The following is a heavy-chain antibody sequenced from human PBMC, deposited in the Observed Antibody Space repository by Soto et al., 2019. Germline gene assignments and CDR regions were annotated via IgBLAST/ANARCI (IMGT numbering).Heavy chain of an antibody. CDR1: GGSFSGYY. CDR3: ARSRSYYYDSSGYYYPTSNYFDY. V-gene: IGHV4-34*01. D-gene: IGHD3-22*01. Sequence: PSETLSLTCAVYGGSFSGYYWSWIRQPPGKGLEWIGEINHSGSTNYNPSLKSRVTISVDTSKNQFSLKLSSVTAADTAVYYCARSRSYYYDSSGYYYPTSNYFDYWGQGTLVTVSS. CDR2: INHSGST. J-gene: IGHJ4*02.